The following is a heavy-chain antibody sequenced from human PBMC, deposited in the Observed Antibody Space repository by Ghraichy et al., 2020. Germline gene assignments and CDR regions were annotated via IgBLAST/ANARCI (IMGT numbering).Heavy chain of an antibody. Sequence: GGSLRLSCAASGFTFSAYWMSWVRQAPGKGLEWVANINQDGSEKYYVGSEKGRFTISRDNAKNSLYLQMSSLPAEDTAVYYCAYGGYSLDYWGQGTLVTVSS. CDR2: INQDGSEK. CDR1: GFTFSAYW. CDR3: AYGGYSLDY. J-gene: IGHJ4*02. D-gene: IGHD5-12*01. V-gene: IGHV3-7*01.